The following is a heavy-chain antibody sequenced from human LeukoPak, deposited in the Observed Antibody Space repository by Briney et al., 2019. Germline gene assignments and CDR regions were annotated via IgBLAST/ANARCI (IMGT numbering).Heavy chain of an antibody. D-gene: IGHD2-8*01. J-gene: IGHJ4*02. V-gene: IGHV3-23*01. CDR2: ITGSGGST. Sequence: HPGGTLRLSCAASGFTFSTYGMSWVRQAPGKGLEWVSVITGSGGSTYYADSVKGRFTISRDNSKNTLYLQMNSLRAEDTAVYYCVKSLGQSSNYWGQGTLVTVSS. CDR1: GFTFSTYG. CDR3: VKSLGQSSNY.